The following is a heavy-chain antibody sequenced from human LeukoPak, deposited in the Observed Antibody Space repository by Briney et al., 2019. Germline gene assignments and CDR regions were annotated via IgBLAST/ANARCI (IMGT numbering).Heavy chain of an antibody. CDR2: INHSGST. J-gene: IGHJ4*02. CDR3: ARQAQKIRFLEWFPHGY. CDR1: GGSFSGYY. V-gene: IGHV4-34*01. Sequence: SETLSLTCAVYGGSFSGYYWSWIRQPPGKGLEWIGEINHSGSTNYNPSLKSRVTISVDTSKNQFSLKLSSVTAADTAVYYCARQAQKIRFLEWFPHGYWGQGALVTVSS. D-gene: IGHD3-3*01.